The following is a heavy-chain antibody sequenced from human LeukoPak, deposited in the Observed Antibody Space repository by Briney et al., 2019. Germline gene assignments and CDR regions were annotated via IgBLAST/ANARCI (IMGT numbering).Heavy chain of an antibody. Sequence: GGSLRLSCAASGFTFSSYSMNWVRQAPGKGLEWVSSISSSSSCIYYADSVKGRFTISRDNAKNSLYLQMNSLRAEDTAVYYCARDRVYDYGDPPVHYYYMDVWGKGTTVTVSS. CDR3: ARDRVYDYGDPPVHYYYMDV. D-gene: IGHD4-17*01. J-gene: IGHJ6*03. CDR2: ISSSSSCI. CDR1: GFTFSSYS. V-gene: IGHV3-21*01.